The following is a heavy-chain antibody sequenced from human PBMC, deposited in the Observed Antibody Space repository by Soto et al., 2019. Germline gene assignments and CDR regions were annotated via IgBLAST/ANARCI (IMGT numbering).Heavy chain of an antibody. CDR3: ANERSSGWSFDY. CDR2: IYNSGNT. CDR1: GGSISSYY. J-gene: IGHJ4*02. D-gene: IGHD6-19*01. Sequence: SETLSLTCTVSGGSISSYYWNWIRQPPGKGLEWIGYIYNSGNTNYNPSLRSRVTISVDTSKNQFSLKLSSVTAADTAVLYCANERSSGWSFDYWGQGTLVTVSS. V-gene: IGHV4-59*08.